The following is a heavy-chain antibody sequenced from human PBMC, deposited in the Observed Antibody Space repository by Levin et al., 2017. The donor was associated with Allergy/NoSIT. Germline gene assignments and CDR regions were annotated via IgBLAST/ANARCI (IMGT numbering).Heavy chain of an antibody. CDR1: GFTFSSYA. J-gene: IGHJ4*02. D-gene: IGHD6-19*01. CDR3: ARTYGYSSGWYGLDFDY. Sequence: LSLTCAASGFTFSSYAMHWVRQAPGKGLEWVAVISYDGSNKYYADSVKGRFTISRDNSKNTLYLQMNSLRAEDTAVYYCARTYGYSSGWYGLDFDYWGQGTLVTVSS. V-gene: IGHV3-30*04. CDR2: ISYDGSNK.